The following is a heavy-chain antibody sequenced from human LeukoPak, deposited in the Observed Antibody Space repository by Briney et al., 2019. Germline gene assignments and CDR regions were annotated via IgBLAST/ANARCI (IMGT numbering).Heavy chain of an antibody. CDR1: GGSISSYY. CDR3: ARETPRDYFDY. CDR2: IYYSGST. J-gene: IGHJ4*02. V-gene: IGHV4-59*01. Sequence: KPSETLSLTCTVPGGSISSYYWSWIRQPPGKGLEWIGYIYYSGSTNYNPSLKSRVTISVDTSKNQFSLKLSSVTAADTAVYYCARETPRDYFDYWGQGTLVTVSS.